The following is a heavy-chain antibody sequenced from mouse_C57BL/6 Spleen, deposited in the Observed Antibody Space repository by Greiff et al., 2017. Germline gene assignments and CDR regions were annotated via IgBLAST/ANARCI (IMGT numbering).Heavy chain of an antibody. D-gene: IGHD1-1*01. CDR3: ARWSSSAWFAY. Sequence: QVQLQQPGAELVKPGASVKLSCKASGYTFTSYWMQWVKQRPGQGLEWIGEIDPSDSYTNYNQKFKGKATLTVDTSSSTAYMQLSSLTSEDSAVYYCARWSSSAWFAYWGQGTLVTVSA. V-gene: IGHV1-50*01. CDR1: GYTFTSYW. CDR2: IDPSDSYT. J-gene: IGHJ3*01.